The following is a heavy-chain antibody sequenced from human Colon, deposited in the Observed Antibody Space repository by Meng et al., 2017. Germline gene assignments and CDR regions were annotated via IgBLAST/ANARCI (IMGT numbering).Heavy chain of an antibody. CDR2: ISQSGTT. CDR3: VRQGMTSYSWGY. Sequence: QVQLQDEGPGLVKPSGTLSLTGAVSSGSISSSNWWSWVRQPPGKGLEWIGEISQSGTTYYNPSLKGRVTITGDWSKNQFSLNLNSVTAADTALYYCVRQGMTSYSWGYWGQGTLVTVSS. CDR1: SGSISSSNW. V-gene: IGHV4-4*02. D-gene: IGHD3-9*01. J-gene: IGHJ4*02.